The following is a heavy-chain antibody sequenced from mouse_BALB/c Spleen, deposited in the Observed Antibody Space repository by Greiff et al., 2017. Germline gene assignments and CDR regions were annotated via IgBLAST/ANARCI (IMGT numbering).Heavy chain of an antibody. J-gene: IGHJ3*01. Sequence: QVQLKESGAELVRPGVSVKISCKGSGYTFTDYAMHWVKQSHAKSLEWIGVISTYYGDASYNQKFKGKATMTVDKSSSTAYMELARLTSEDSAIYYCAREGYYGSTAWFAYWGQGTLVTVSA. D-gene: IGHD2-2*01. CDR2: ISTYYGDA. CDR3: AREGYYGSTAWFAY. V-gene: IGHV1S137*01. CDR1: GYTFTDYA.